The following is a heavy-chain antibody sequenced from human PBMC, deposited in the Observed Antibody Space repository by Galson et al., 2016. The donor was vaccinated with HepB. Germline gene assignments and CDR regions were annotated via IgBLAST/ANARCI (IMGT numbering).Heavy chain of an antibody. V-gene: IGHV3-33*01. D-gene: IGHD3-10*01. Sequence: SLRLSCAASGFTFSSYGMHWVRQAPGKGLEWVAVIWYDGSNKYYADSVKGRFTISRDNSKNTLYLQMNSLRAEDTAVYYCARDYYGSGVYYPDPMDVWGKGTTDTVSS. J-gene: IGHJ6*03. CDR2: IWYDGSNK. CDR3: ARDYYGSGVYYPDPMDV. CDR1: GFTFSSYG.